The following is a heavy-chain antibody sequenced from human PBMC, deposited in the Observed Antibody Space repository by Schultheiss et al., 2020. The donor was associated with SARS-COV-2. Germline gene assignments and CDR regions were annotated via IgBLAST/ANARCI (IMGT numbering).Heavy chain of an antibody. D-gene: IGHD3-22*01. J-gene: IGHJ4*02. V-gene: IGHV4-59*01. CDR3: ARSLHYYDSRYRFDY. Sequence: ETLSLTCAVYGGSFSGYYWSWIRQPPGKGLEWIGYIYYSGSTNYNPSLKSRVTISVDTSKNQFSLKLSSVTAADTAVYYCARSLHYYDSRYRFDYWGQGTLVTVSS. CDR1: GGSFSGYY. CDR2: IYYSGST.